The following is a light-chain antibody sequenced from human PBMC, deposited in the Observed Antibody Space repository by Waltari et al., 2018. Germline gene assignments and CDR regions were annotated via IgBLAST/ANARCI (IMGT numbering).Light chain of an antibody. V-gene: IGKV3-20*01. CDR3: QEYVNLPAT. CDR1: QRVRRS. CDR2: DTS. Sequence: EIVSTQSPGTLFLSPGYRATLSCRASQRVRRSLTWYQQKPGQAPRLLIYDTSTRATGIPDRFSGSRSGTEFRLTISSLEPEGFAVYYCQEYVNLPATFGQGTKVEIK. J-gene: IGKJ1*01.